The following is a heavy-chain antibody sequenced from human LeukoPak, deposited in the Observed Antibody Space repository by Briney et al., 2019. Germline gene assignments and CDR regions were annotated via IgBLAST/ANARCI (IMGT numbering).Heavy chain of an antibody. CDR2: IYYSGST. CDR1: GGSISSYY. V-gene: IGHV4-59*01. D-gene: IGHD1-26*01. CDR3: ARVVGAGLYYFDY. J-gene: IGHJ4*02. Sequence: PSETLSLTCTVSGGSISSYYWSWIRQPPGKGLEWIGYIYYSGSTNYNPSLKSRVTISVDTSKNQFSLKLSSVTAADTAVYYCARVVGAGLYYFDYWGQGTLVTVSS.